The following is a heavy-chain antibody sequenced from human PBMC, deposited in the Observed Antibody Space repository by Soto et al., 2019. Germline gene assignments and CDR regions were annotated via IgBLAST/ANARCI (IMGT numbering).Heavy chain of an antibody. Sequence: QVQLVQSGAEVKKPGASVKVSCKASGYTFITYGVSWVRQAPGQGLIWLGWISTYNCNIRYVERLQGRMKMTTETTRNTAYIELRNMRSDDTVVYYCARGPTHYYDISANYSLDYWGQGKLGTLSS. CDR2: ISTYNCNI. D-gene: IGHD3-22*01. J-gene: IGHJ4*01. V-gene: IGHV1-18*01. CDR1: GYTFITYG. CDR3: ARGPTHYYDISANYSLDY.